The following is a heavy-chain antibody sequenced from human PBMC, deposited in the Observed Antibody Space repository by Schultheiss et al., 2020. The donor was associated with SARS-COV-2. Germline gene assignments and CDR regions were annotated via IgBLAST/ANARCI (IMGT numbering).Heavy chain of an antibody. V-gene: IGHV3-30*04. J-gene: IGHJ5*01. D-gene: IGHD3-22*01. CDR1: GFTFGSYA. Sequence: GGSLRLSCAASGFTFGSYALHWVRQAPGKGLEWVAVLSDDEYIKYYADSLKGRFTISRDNSENTLYLQMNSLIPEDTAIYYSARASDSTGYYSNLDTWGRGTLVSVAS. CDR3: ARASDSTGYYSNLDT. CDR2: LSDDEYIK.